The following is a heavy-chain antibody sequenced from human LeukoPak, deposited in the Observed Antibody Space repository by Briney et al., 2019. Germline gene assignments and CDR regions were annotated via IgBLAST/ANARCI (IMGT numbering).Heavy chain of an antibody. CDR3: AAQVADYGSGSYYR. V-gene: IGHV3-23*01. D-gene: IGHD3-10*01. Sequence: GGSLRLSCAASGFTFSSYAMSWVRQAPGKGLEWVSAISGSGGSTYYADSVKGRFTISRDNAKNSLYLQMNSLRAEDTAVYYCAAQVADYGSGSYYRWGQGTLVTVSS. CDR2: ISGSGGST. J-gene: IGHJ4*02. CDR1: GFTFSSYA.